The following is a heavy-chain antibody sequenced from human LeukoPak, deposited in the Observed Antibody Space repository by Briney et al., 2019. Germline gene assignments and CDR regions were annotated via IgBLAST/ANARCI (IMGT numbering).Heavy chain of an antibody. V-gene: IGHV1-69*05. CDR2: IIPIFGTA. Sequence: SVKVSCKASGGTFSSYAISWVRQAPGQGLEWMGGIIPIFGTANYAQKFQGRVTITTDESTSTAYMELSSLRSEDTAVYYCARGEVAGTDFGYWGQGTLVTVSS. J-gene: IGHJ4*02. CDR3: ARGEVAGTDFGY. CDR1: GGTFSSYA. D-gene: IGHD6-19*01.